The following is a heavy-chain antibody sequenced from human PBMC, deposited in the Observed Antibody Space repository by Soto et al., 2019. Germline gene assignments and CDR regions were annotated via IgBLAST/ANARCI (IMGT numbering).Heavy chain of an antibody. V-gene: IGHV4-4*02. J-gene: IGHJ5*02. Sequence: QVQLQESGPGLVKPSGTLSLTCAVSNGSISSNNWWSWVRLPPKKGLEWIGEVYHSWATNYNPSLQSRVTISIDNSRNHFSLRLTSVTAADTAVYYCARILPVVAPITCCFDPWGQGILVTVSS. D-gene: IGHD5-12*01. CDR2: VYHSWAT. CDR1: NGSISSNNW. CDR3: ARILPVVAPITCCFDP.